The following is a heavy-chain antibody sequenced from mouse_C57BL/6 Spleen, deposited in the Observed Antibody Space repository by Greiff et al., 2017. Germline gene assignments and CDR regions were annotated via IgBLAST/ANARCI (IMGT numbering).Heavy chain of an antibody. D-gene: IGHD2-4*01. V-gene: IGHV1-62-2*01. Sequence: VQLQQSGAELVKPGASVKLSCTASGYTFTEYTIHWVKQRSGQGLEWIGWFYPGSGSRKYNEKFKDKATLTADKSSSTVYMELSRVTSGDSAVYFGARYGGYYDYYAMDYWGQGTSVTVSS. CDR3: ARYGGYYDYYAMDY. CDR1: GYTFTEYT. J-gene: IGHJ4*01. CDR2: FYPGSGSR.